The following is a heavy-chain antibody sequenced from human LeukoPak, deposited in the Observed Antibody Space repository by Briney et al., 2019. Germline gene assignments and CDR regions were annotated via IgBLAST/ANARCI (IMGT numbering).Heavy chain of an antibody. CDR1: GGSFSGYY. Sequence: PSETLSLTCAVYGGSFSGYYWSWIRQPPGKGLEWIGEINHSGSTNYNPSLKSRVTISVDTSKNQFSLKLSSVTAADTAVYYCARGNRRSRWRSEYFQHWGQGTLVTVSS. J-gene: IGHJ1*01. CDR2: INHSGST. V-gene: IGHV4-34*01. CDR3: ARGNRRSRWRSEYFQH. D-gene: IGHD2-21*01.